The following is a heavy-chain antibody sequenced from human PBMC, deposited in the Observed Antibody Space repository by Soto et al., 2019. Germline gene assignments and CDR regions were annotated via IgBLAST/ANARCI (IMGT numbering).Heavy chain of an antibody. CDR1: GGSISSGGYY. CDR2: IYYSGST. V-gene: IGHV4-31*03. Sequence: PSETLSLTCTVSGGSISSGGYYWSWIRQHPGKGLEWIGYIYYSGSTYYNPSLKSRVTISVDTSKNQFSLKLSSVTAADTAVYYCARGGVAPGIQLWSYYYYCGMDVWGQGTTVTVSS. J-gene: IGHJ6*02. D-gene: IGHD5-18*01. CDR3: ARGGVAPGIQLWSYYYYCGMDV.